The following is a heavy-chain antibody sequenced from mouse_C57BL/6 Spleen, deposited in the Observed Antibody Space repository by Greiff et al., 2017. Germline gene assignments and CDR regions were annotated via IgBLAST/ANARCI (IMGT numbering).Heavy chain of an antibody. V-gene: IGHV5-17*01. CDR2: ISSGSSTI. CDR1: GFTFSDYG. Sequence: DVKLVESGGGLVKPGGSLKLSCAASGFTFSDYGMHWVRQAPEKGLEWVAYISSGSSTIYYADTVKGRFTISRDNAKNTLFLQMTSLRSEDTAMYYCARPGSSYWFAYWGQGTLVTVSA. D-gene: IGHD1-1*01. J-gene: IGHJ3*01. CDR3: ARPGSSYWFAY.